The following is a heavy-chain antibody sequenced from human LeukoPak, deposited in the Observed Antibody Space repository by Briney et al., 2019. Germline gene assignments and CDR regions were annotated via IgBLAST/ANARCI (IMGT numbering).Heavy chain of an antibody. CDR3: ARQRYYDSSVFDP. V-gene: IGHV3-74*01. CDR1: GFTFSSYW. CDR2: INSDGSST. D-gene: IGHD3-22*01. Sequence: GGSLRLSCAASGFTFSSYWMHWVRQAPGKGLVWVSRINSDGSSTSSADSVKGRFTISRDNARNSLYLQMNSLRAEDTAVYYCARQRYYDSSVFDPWGQGTLVTVSS. J-gene: IGHJ5*02.